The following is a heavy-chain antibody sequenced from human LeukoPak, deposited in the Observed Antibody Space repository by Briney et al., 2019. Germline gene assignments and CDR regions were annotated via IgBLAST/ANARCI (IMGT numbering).Heavy chain of an antibody. J-gene: IGHJ6*02. Sequence: EVSEPLSLTCTVSGGSISSYYWSWIRQPPGKGLEWIGYIYYSGSTNYNPSLKSRVTISVDTSKNQFSLKLSSVTAADTAVYYCARDHSGSYYGSGSYDYYYYGMDVWGQGTTVTVSS. CDR1: GGSISSYY. CDR3: ARDHSGSYYGSGSYDYYYYGMDV. CDR2: IYYSGST. D-gene: IGHD3-10*01. V-gene: IGHV4-59*01.